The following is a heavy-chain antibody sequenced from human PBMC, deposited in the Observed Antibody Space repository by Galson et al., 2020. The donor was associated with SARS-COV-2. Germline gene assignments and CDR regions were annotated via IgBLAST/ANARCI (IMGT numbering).Heavy chain of an antibody. J-gene: IGHJ5*02. Sequence: ASVKVSCKASGYTFTSYYMHWVRQAPGQGLEWMGIINPSGGSTSYAQKFQGRVTMTRDTSTSTVYMELSSLRSEDTAVYYCARGGSYRYSGSYGFANWFDPWGQGTLVTVSS. CDR1: GYTFTSYY. D-gene: IGHD1-26*01. CDR2: INPSGGST. CDR3: ARGGSYRYSGSYGFANWFDP. V-gene: IGHV1-46*01.